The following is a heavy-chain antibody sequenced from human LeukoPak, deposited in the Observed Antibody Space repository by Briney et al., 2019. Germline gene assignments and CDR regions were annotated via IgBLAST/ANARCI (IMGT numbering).Heavy chain of an antibody. CDR1: GFTFSSDA. Sequence: GGSLRLSCAASGFTFSSDAMTWVRQAPGKGLEWVSAIIGSGGSTYYADSVTGRFTISRGNSKNMMYLQMNSLRAEDTAVYYCARGRSDAFDIWGQGTMVTASS. CDR3: ARGRSDAFDI. J-gene: IGHJ3*02. CDR2: IIGSGGST. V-gene: IGHV3-23*01.